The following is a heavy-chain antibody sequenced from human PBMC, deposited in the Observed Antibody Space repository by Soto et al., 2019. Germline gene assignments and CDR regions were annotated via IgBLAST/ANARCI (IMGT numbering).Heavy chain of an antibody. D-gene: IGHD2-15*01. CDR3: AKRRDIYCSGGSCYLFDY. V-gene: IGHV3-23*01. CDR2: ISGSGGST. CDR1: GFTFSSYA. J-gene: IGHJ4*02. Sequence: PGGSLRLSCAASGFTFSSYAMSWVRQAPGKGLEWVSAISGSGGSTYYADSVKGRFTISRDNSKNTLYLQMNSLRAEDTAVYYCAKRRDIYCSGGSCYLFDYWGQGTLVTVSS.